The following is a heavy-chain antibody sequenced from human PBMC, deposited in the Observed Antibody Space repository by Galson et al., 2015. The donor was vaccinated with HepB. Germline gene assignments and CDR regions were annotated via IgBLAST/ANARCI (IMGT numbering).Heavy chain of an antibody. CDR2: ISSSSSTI. CDR3: ARDRGGSGSYVAYYYGMDV. Sequence: SLRLSCAASGFTFSSYNTNWVRQAPGKGLEWVSYISSSSSTIYYADSVRGRFTISRGNAKNSLYLQMNSLRAEDTAVYYCARDRGGSGSYVAYYYGMDVWGQGTTVTVSS. D-gene: IGHD3-10*01. V-gene: IGHV3-48*04. J-gene: IGHJ6*02. CDR1: GFTFSSYN.